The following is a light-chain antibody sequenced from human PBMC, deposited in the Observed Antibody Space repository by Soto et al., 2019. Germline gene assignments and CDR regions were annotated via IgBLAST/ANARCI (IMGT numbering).Light chain of an antibody. V-gene: IGKV1-27*01. CDR3: QRTYNAPPLT. J-gene: IGKJ4*01. CDR1: QGISRY. Sequence: DILLTQSPSALSASVGDRVTITCRVSQGISRYLNWYRKKPGKVPKLLIYSASNLQSGVPSRFSGSGSGTEFTLTISSLQPEEVATYYGQRTYNAPPLTFGGGTKVEIK. CDR2: SAS.